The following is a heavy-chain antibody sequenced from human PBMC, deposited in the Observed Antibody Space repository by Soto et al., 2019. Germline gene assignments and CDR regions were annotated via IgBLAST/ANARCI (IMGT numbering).Heavy chain of an antibody. D-gene: IGHD3-3*01. CDR3: AKAPKGGFLEWFPYYYYGMDV. Sequence: GGSLRLSCAASGFTFDDYAMHWVRQAPGKGLEWVSGISWNSGSIGYADSVKGRFTISRDNAKNSLYLQMNSLRAEDTALYYCAKAPKGGFLEWFPYYYYGMDVWGQGTTVTVSS. CDR2: ISWNSGSI. CDR1: GFTFDDYA. J-gene: IGHJ6*02. V-gene: IGHV3-9*01.